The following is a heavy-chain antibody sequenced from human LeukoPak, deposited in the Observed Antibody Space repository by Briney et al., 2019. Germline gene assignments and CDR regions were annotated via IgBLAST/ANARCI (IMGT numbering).Heavy chain of an antibody. CDR1: GFTFRNHG. CDR2: IWYDGSNK. D-gene: IGHD3-22*01. CDR3: AREPYDSSGYYSVIDY. Sequence: GGSLRLSCAASGFTFRNHGMYWVRQAPGKGLEWVAVIWYDGSNKYYADSVKGRFTISRDNSKNTLYLQMNSLRAEDTAVYYCAREPYDSSGYYSVIDYWGQGTLVTVSS. V-gene: IGHV3-30*19. J-gene: IGHJ4*02.